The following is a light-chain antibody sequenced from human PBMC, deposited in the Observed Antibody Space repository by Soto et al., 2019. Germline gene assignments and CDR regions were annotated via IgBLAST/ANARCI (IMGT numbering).Light chain of an antibody. CDR1: SSNIGSNI. J-gene: IGLJ2*01. CDR2: SNS. V-gene: IGLV1-44*01. Sequence: QPVLTQPPSASETPGQRVTISCSGSSSNIGSNIVDWYQQLPGTAPKLLIYSNSQRPSGVPDRFSGSKSGTSASLAISGLQSEDEADYYCAAWDDSLNGVVFGGGTKLTVL. CDR3: AAWDDSLNGVV.